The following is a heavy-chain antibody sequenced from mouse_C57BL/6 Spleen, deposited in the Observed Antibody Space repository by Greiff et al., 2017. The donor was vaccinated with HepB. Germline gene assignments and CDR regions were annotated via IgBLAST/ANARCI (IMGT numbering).Heavy chain of an antibody. CDR2: ISYSGST. J-gene: IGHJ2*01. CDR1: GYSITSGYD. D-gene: IGHD2-1*01. CDR3: ARAYGNYYFDY. Sequence: EVQLVESGPGMVKPSQSLSLTCTVTGYSITSGYDWHWIRHFPGNKLEWMGYISYSGSTNYNPSLKSRISITHDTSKNHFFLKLNSVTTEDTATYYCARAYGNYYFDYWGQGTTLTVSS. V-gene: IGHV3-1*01.